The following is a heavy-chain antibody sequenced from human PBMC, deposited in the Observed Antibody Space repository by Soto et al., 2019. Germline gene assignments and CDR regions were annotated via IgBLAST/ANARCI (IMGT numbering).Heavy chain of an antibody. J-gene: IGHJ6*03. CDR1: GGSISSDY. D-gene: IGHD5-18*01. Sequence: SETLSLTCTVSGGSISSDYWSWIRQPPGKGLEWIGNIYSSGSTNYNPSLKGRVTISEDTSNNQFSLKLNSVTAADTAVYYCARAIAGYSYGAYYYYYMDVWGKGTTVTVSS. CDR2: IYSSGST. V-gene: IGHV4-4*08. CDR3: ARAIAGYSYGAYYYYYMDV.